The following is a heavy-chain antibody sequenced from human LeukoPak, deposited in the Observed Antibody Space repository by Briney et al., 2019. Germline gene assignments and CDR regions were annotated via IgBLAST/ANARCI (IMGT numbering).Heavy chain of an antibody. CDR3: ARASSDWHRFDP. V-gene: IGHV4-34*01. J-gene: IGHJ5*02. CDR1: GGSISSYY. CDR2: INHSGST. Sequence: SETLFLTCTVSGGSISSYYWSWIRQPPGKGLEWIGEINHSGSTNYNPSLKSRVTISVDTSKNQFSLKLSSMTAADTAVYYCARASSDWHRFDPWGQGTLVTVSS. D-gene: IGHD6-19*01.